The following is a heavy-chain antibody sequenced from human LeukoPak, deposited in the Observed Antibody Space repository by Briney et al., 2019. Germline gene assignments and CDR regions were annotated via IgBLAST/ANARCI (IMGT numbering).Heavy chain of an antibody. CDR2: ISSSSTYI. CDR1: GFTFSSYT. CDR3: ARDLGTTMITGLGY. Sequence: GGSLRLSCAASGFTFSSYTMNWVRQAPGKGLEWVSSISSSSTYIYYADSVEGRFTISRDNAESSLFLEMNSLRAEDTAVYYCARDLGTTMITGLGYWGQGTLVTVSS. D-gene: IGHD3-22*01. J-gene: IGHJ4*02. V-gene: IGHV3-21*01.